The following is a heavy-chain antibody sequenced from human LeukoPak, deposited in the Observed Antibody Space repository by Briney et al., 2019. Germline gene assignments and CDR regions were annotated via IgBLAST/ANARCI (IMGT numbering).Heavy chain of an antibody. V-gene: IGHV1-46*01. CDR3: ATQRGSYLWGTDFDY. D-gene: IGHD3-16*01. CDR1: GFTFTSYY. CDR2: INPSGGST. J-gene: IGHJ4*02. Sequence: ASAKVSCKASGFTFTSYYMHWVRQAPGQGLEWMGIINPSGGSTSYPQKFQGRVTMTRDTSISTAYMELSRLRSDDTAVYYCATQRGSYLWGTDFDYWGQGTLVTVSS.